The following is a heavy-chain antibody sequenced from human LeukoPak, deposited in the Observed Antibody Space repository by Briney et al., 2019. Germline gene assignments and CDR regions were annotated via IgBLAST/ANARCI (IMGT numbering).Heavy chain of an antibody. D-gene: IGHD1-26*01. CDR3: AKDYRSYQSTSQYNWFDP. J-gene: IGHJ5*02. V-gene: IGHV3-30*18. Sequence: GGSLRLSCAASGFTFSSYGMHWVRQAPGKGLEWVAVISYDGSNKYYADSVKGRFTISRDNSKNTLYLQMNSLRAEDTAVYYCAKDYRSYQSTSQYNWFDPWGQGTLVTVSS. CDR1: GFTFSSYG. CDR2: ISYDGSNK.